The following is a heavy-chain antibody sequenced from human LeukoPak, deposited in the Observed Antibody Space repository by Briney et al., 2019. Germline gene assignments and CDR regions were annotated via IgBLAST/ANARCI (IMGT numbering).Heavy chain of an antibody. Sequence: GGSLRLSCAASGFTFSNYAMHWVRQAPGKGLEWVAVISYDGIHKYYADSIKGRFNISRDNSDHTLFLLGDSLRPDDTAVYYCARARAGSVDYWGQGTLVTVSS. CDR1: GFTFSNYA. D-gene: IGHD3-10*01. CDR3: ARARAGSVDY. V-gene: IGHV3-30*04. J-gene: IGHJ4*02. CDR2: ISYDGIHK.